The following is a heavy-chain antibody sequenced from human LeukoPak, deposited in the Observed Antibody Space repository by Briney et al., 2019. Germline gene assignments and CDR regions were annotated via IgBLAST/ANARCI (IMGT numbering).Heavy chain of an antibody. V-gene: IGHV3-23*01. J-gene: IGHJ4*02. D-gene: IGHD2/OR15-2a*01. Sequence: GGSLRLSCAASGFTVSSNYMSWVRQSPGKGLEWVSGISASGGSTYYADSVKGRFTISRDNSKNSLYLQMNSLRAGDTAVYYCATSGLSRFGFWGQGTLVTVSS. CDR1: GFTVSSNY. CDR3: ATSGLSRFGF. CDR2: ISASGGST.